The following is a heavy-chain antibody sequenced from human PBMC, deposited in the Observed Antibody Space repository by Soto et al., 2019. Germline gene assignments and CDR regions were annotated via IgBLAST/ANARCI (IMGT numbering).Heavy chain of an antibody. J-gene: IGHJ6*02. CDR3: ARDRRTTDGMDV. Sequence: GGSLRLSCVASGFTFSDYHMSWIRQAPGKGLEWLSYMSSSSSYIQYADSVKGRFTISRDNAKNSLFLQMNGLRAEDTAVYYCARDRRTTDGMDVWGQGTTVTVSS. D-gene: IGHD1-7*01. V-gene: IGHV3-11*05. CDR1: GFTFSDYH. CDR2: MSSSSSYI.